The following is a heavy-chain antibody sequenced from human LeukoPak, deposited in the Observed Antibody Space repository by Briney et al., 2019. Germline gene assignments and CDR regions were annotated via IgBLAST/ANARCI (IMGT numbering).Heavy chain of an antibody. Sequence: SETLSLTCTVSGGSISSGGYYWSWIRQPPGKGLEWIGYIYHSGSTYYNPSLKSRVTISVDRSKNQFSLKLSSVTAADTAVYYCARDQSGSSLGIDYWGQGTLVTVSS. V-gene: IGHV4-30-2*01. CDR3: ARDQSGSSLGIDY. CDR1: GGSISSGGYY. D-gene: IGHD1-26*01. CDR2: IYHSGST. J-gene: IGHJ4*02.